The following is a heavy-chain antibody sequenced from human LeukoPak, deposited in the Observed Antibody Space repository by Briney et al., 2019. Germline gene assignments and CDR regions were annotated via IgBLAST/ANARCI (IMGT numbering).Heavy chain of an antibody. D-gene: IGHD2-15*01. Sequence: PSETLSLTCTVSGGPISSGNYYWSWIRQPAGKGLEWIVRIYTSGSTNYNPSLKSRVSISVDTSKNQFSLKLSSVTAADTAVYYCARGGTAGCSGGSCYSRYYYYMDVWGKGTTVTISS. CDR2: IYTSGST. V-gene: IGHV4-61*02. J-gene: IGHJ6*03. CDR3: ARGGTAGCSGGSCYSRYYYYMDV. CDR1: GGPISSGNYY.